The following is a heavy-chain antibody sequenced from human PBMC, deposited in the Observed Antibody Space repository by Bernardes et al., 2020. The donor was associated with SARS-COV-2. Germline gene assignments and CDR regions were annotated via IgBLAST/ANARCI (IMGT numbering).Heavy chain of an antibody. CDR3: TRGGGDEHNYVVGY. CDR1: GFTFSNYW. CDR2: INSGGGST. D-gene: IGHD3-16*01. V-gene: IGHV3-74*01. J-gene: IGHJ4*02. Sequence: VGSLSLSCVASGFTFSNYWMHWVRQTPGEGLVWVSRINSGGGSTNYADSVKGRFTISRDNAKNTVYLQMNSLRAEDTAVYYCTRGGGDEHNYVVGYWGQGTLVTVSS.